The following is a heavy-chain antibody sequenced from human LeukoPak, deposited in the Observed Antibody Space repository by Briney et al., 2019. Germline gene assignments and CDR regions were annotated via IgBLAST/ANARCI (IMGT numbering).Heavy chain of an antibody. D-gene: IGHD3-22*01. J-gene: IGHJ4*02. CDR2: IYTSGST. CDR1: GGSISSGSYY. Sequence: SQTLSLTCTVSGGSISSGSYYWSWIRQPAGKGLEWIGRIYTSGSTNYNPSLKSRVTISVDTSKNQFSLKLSSVTAADTAVYYCARGSGYYLYYFDYWGQGTLVTVSS. V-gene: IGHV4-61*02. CDR3: ARGSGYYLYYFDY.